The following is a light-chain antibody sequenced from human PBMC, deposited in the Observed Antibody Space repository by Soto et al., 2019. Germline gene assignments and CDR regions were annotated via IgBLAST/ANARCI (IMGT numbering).Light chain of an antibody. Sequence: EIVMTQSPATLSVSPGERATLSCRASQSVSSNLAWYQQKPGQAPRLLIYGASTRATGIPARFSGSGSGTEFTLTISSLQSADFAVYCCQQYNNWPPYTVGQGTKLEIK. CDR2: GAS. CDR3: QQYNNWPPYT. CDR1: QSVSSN. J-gene: IGKJ2*01. V-gene: IGKV3-15*01.